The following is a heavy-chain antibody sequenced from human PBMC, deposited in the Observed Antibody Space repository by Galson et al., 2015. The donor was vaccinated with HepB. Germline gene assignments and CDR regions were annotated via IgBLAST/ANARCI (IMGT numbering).Heavy chain of an antibody. D-gene: IGHD6-13*01. CDR2: ISYDGSNK. CDR1: GFTFSSYA. CDR3: ARSLGIAAAGDY. Sequence: SLRLSCAASGFTFSSYAMHWVRQAPGKGLEWVAVISYDGSNKYYADSVKGRFTISRDNSKNTLYLQMNSLRAEDTAVYYCARSLGIAAAGDYWGQGTLVTVSS. V-gene: IGHV3-30-3*01. J-gene: IGHJ4*02.